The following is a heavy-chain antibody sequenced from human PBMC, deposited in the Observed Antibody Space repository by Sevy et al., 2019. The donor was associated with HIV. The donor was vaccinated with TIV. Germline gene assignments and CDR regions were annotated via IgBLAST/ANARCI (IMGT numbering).Heavy chain of an antibody. CDR2: ISYDGSSK. J-gene: IGHJ6*02. CDR3: VCDWFGELYHPHYYYDGMDV. CDR1: GFTFSSYA. D-gene: IGHD3-10*01. V-gene: IGHV3-30*04. Sequence: GGSLRLSCAASGFTFSSYAMHWVRQAPGKGLEWVAVISYDGSSKYYADSVKGRFTISRDNSKNTLYLQMNSLRAEDTAEYYCVCDWFGELYHPHYYYDGMDVWGQGTMVTVSS.